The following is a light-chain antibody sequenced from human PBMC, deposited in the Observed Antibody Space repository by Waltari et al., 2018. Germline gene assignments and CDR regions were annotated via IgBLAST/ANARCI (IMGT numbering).Light chain of an antibody. Sequence: QSALTQPASVSGSPGQSITISCTGTSDDVGGYNFVSWYQQHPGKAPKLMIYEVGNRPSGVSNRVSGSKSGNTASLTISGLQAEDEADYYCSSYASSTTLEVFGTGTKVTVL. CDR3: SSYASSTTLEV. CDR2: EVG. V-gene: IGLV2-14*01. J-gene: IGLJ1*01. CDR1: SDDVGGYNF.